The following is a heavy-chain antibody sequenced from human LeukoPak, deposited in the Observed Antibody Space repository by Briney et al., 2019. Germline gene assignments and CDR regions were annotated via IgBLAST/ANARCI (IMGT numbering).Heavy chain of an antibody. CDR1: GFTFSSYA. CDR2: ISGSGGST. CDR3: AKVGRGQFYFDY. Sequence: GGSLRLSCAASGFTFSSYAMSWVRQAPGKGPEWVSAISGSGGSTYYADSVKGRFTISRDNSKNTLYLQMNSLRAEDTAVYYCAKVGRGQFYFDYWGQGTLVTVSS. D-gene: IGHD3-10*01. J-gene: IGHJ4*02. V-gene: IGHV3-23*01.